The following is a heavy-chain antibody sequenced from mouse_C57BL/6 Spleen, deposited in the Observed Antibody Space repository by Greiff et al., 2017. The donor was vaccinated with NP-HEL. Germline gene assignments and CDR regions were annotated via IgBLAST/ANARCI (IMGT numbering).Heavy chain of an antibody. J-gene: IGHJ1*03. D-gene: IGHD1-1*01. CDR3: AREAYYYGSSPHWYFDV. CDR2: ISYSGST. CDR1: GYSITSGYD. Sequence: EVKLMESGPGMVKPSQSLSLTCTVTGYSITSGYDWHWIRHFPGNKLEWMGYISYSGSTNYNPSLKSRISITHDTSKNHFFLKLNSVTTEDTATYYCAREAYYYGSSPHWYFDVWGTGTTVTVSS. V-gene: IGHV3-1*01.